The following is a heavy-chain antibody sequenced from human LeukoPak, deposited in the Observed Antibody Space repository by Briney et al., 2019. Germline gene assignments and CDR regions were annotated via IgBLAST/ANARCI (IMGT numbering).Heavy chain of an antibody. CDR1: VYTFTIYG. CDR2: ISASNGNT. Sequence: ASVNVSFTSSVYTFTIYGISWVRQAPGQGREWMGWISASNGNTAYAQKVQGRVTVTTDTSTSTAYMEVRSLRSDDTAVYYCARPLSSGSSGWYYFDYWGQGTLVTVSS. D-gene: IGHD6-19*01. J-gene: IGHJ4*02. V-gene: IGHV1-18*01. CDR3: ARPLSSGSSGWYYFDY.